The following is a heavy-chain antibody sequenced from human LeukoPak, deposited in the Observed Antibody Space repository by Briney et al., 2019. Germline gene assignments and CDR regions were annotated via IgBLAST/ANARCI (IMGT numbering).Heavy chain of an antibody. Sequence: PGGSLRLSCAASGFGFINTWMTWVRQAPGRGLEWVARIKTKSDGGTTDYAAPVKGRFTISRDDSNNMVYLQLNSLKTEDTAIYYCPRKSYFENWGQGTLVTVSS. J-gene: IGHJ4*02. CDR3: PRKSYFEN. CDR2: IKTKSDGGTT. V-gene: IGHV3-15*01. CDR1: GFGFINTW.